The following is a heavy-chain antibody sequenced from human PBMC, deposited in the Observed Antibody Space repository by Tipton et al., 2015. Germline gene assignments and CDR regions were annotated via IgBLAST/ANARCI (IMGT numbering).Heavy chain of an antibody. D-gene: IGHD6-6*01. J-gene: IGHJ4*02. V-gene: IGHV4-38-2*01. Sequence: TLSLTCAVSGYSISRGYSWAWIRQPPGKGLEWIGSVDHSGDSYSNPSLESRVTISLDTSKNQFSLQLSSVTDADTAVYYCARGELGDFDSWGQGTLVTVSS. CDR2: VDHSGDS. CDR1: GYSISRGYS. CDR3: ARGELGDFDS.